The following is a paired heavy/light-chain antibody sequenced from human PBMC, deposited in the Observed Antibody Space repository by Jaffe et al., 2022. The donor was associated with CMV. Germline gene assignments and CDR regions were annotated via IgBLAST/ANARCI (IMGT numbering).Light chain of an antibody. J-gene: IGLJ3*02. Sequence: QSVLTQPPSVSGAPGQRVTISCTGSSSNIGAGYDVHWYQQLPGSAPKLLVYGNTNRPSGVPDRFSGSKSGTSASLAITGLQAEDEADYYCQSYDSSLSGSGVFGGGTKLTVL. V-gene: IGLV1-40*01. CDR1: SSNIGAGYD. CDR2: GNT. CDR3: QSYDSSLSGSGV.
Heavy chain of an antibody. D-gene: IGHD1-26*01. Sequence: QITLKESGPTLVKPTQTLTLTCSLSGFSVSTRGVGVGWIRQPPGKALEWLALIYWNDDEHYSPSLKSRLTIARDTSKNQVVLRMTNLDPVDTATYYCALTTRYYRGDYFQHWGQGTPVTVSS. CDR3: ALTTRYYRGDYFQH. V-gene: IGHV2-5*01. J-gene: IGHJ1*01. CDR1: GFSVSTRGVG. CDR2: IYWNDDE.